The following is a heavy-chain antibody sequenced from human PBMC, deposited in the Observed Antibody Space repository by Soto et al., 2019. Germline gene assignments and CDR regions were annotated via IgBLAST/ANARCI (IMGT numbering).Heavy chain of an antibody. Sequence: KQSQTLSLTCAISGDSVSSNSAAWNWIRQSPSRGLEWLGRTYYRSKWYNDYAVSVKSRITINPDTSKNQFSLQLNSVTPEDTAVYYCARDLPSDRMVYAIRAPYYGMDVWGQGTTVTVSS. J-gene: IGHJ6*02. V-gene: IGHV6-1*01. CDR2: TYYRSKWYN. CDR3: ARDLPSDRMVYAIRAPYYGMDV. CDR1: GDSVSSNSAA. D-gene: IGHD2-8*01.